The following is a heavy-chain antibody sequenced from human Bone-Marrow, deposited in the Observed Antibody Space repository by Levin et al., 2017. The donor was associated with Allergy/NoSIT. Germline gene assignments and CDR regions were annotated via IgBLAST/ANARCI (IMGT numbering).Heavy chain of an antibody. V-gene: IGHV4-59*01. Sequence: TSETLSLTCTVSGGSISGYYWSWIRQPPGKGLEWIGYIYESGSTNHNPSLKGRVAVSVDTSKNQVSLRLNSVTAADTAVYYCARDENIATGNFDYWGQGMLVTVSS. CDR3: ARDENIATGNFDY. CDR2: IYESGST. CDR1: GGSISGYY. J-gene: IGHJ4*02. D-gene: IGHD6-25*01.